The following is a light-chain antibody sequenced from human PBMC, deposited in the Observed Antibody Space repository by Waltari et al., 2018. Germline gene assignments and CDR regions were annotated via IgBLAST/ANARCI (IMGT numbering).Light chain of an antibody. CDR3: QQANSFPLT. CDR1: QVISNW. Sequence: DIQMTQSPSSVSASVGDRFTITCRASQVISNWLAWYQQKPGKAPKLLIYATSSLQGGVPSRFSGSGSGTDFTLTISSLQPEDFATYYCQQANSFPLTFGGGTRV. V-gene: IGKV1D-12*01. CDR2: ATS. J-gene: IGKJ4*01.